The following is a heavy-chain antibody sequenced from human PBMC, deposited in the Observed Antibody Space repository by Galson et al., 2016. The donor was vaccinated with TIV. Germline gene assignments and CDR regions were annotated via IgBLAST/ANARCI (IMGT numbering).Heavy chain of an antibody. CDR3: ARGRSSDYYVCTLLQVHL. V-gene: IGHV4-30-4*08. CDR2: IYYGGSP. J-gene: IGHJ6*01. CDR1: GGSVSGGPYY. Sequence: TLSLTCTVSGGSVSGGPYYWNWIRQSPGKGLEWIGYIYYGGSPYYNPSLRSRLSLSIDTSRNQVSLKLTSVTAADTAVYYCARGRSSDYYVCTLLQVHLWG. D-gene: IGHD3-22*01.